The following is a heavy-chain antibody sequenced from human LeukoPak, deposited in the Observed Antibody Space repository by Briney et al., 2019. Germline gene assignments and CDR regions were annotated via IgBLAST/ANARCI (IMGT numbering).Heavy chain of an antibody. V-gene: IGHV3-30-3*01. J-gene: IGHJ4*02. CDR1: GFTFSSYA. D-gene: IGHD3-10*01. Sequence: SGGSLRLSCAASGFTFSSYAMHWVRQAPGKGLEWVAVISYDGSNKYYADSVKGRFTISRDNSKNTLYLQMNSLRAEDTAVYYCARVVRADNVLLWFGELDYWGQGTLVTVSS. CDR3: ARVVRADNVLLWFGELDY. CDR2: ISYDGSNK.